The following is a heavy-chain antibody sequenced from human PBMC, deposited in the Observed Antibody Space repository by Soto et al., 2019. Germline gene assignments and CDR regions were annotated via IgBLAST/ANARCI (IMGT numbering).Heavy chain of an antibody. CDR3: ARDVPVAGKNDYDGLDV. CDR1: GFISSDYV. Sequence: EVQLLESGGGLVQPGGSLRLSCVASGFISSDYVMSWVRQAPGKGLEWVSAIGGGGAGTSYSDSVKGRFTIFRDNSRNTVHMQMNSLRADDTAVYYCARDVPVAGKNDYDGLDVWVQGTTVTVSS. V-gene: IGHV3-23*01. J-gene: IGHJ6*02. D-gene: IGHD6-19*01. CDR2: IGGGGAGT.